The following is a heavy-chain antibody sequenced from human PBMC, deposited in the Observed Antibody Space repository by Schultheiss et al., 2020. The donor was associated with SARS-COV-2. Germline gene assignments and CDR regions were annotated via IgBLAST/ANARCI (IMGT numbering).Heavy chain of an antibody. Sequence: SQTLSLTCTVSGGSVSSYYWSWIRQPPGKGLEWIGYMYYSGTTNYNPSLKSRVTISVDKSKNQFSLRLNSVTAADTAVYYCARAVAGTRFDPWGPGTLVTVSS. CDR2: MYYSGTT. D-gene: IGHD6-19*01. V-gene: IGHV4-59*08. J-gene: IGHJ5*02. CDR1: GGSVSSYY. CDR3: ARAVAGTRFDP.